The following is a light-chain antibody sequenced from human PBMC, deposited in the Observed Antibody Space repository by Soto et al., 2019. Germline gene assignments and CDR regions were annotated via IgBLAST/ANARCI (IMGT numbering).Light chain of an antibody. V-gene: IGLV2-14*01. Sequence: QSALTQPASVSGSPGQSITFSCTGTISAVGGYNYVSWYQQHPGKAPKLMSSEVSNRPTGVSIRFSGAKSGNTASLTISGLHSEDEAEYYCSTYTTGSTFVFGTGTKVTVL. CDR1: ISAVGGYNY. J-gene: IGLJ1*01. CDR2: EVS. CDR3: STYTTGSTFV.